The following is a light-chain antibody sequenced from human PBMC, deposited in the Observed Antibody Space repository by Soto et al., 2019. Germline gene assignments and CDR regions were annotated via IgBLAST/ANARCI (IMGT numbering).Light chain of an antibody. CDR2: GAS. Sequence: EIVMTQSPATLSVSPVERATLSCSASQSVSSNLAWYQQKPGQAPRLLIYGASTRATGIPARFSGSGSGTEFTLTISSLQSEDFAVYYCQQYNNWPPWTFGQGSKVDI. V-gene: IGKV3-15*01. CDR1: QSVSSN. J-gene: IGKJ1*01. CDR3: QQYNNWPPWT.